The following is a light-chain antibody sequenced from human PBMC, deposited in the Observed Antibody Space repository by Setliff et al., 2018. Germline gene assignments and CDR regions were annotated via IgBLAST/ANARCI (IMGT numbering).Light chain of an antibody. V-gene: IGLV2-11*01. CDR1: SSDVGRYNY. Sequence: QSALAQPRSVSGSPGQSVTISCTGASSDVGRYNYVSWYQQHPGKAPKLMIYDVSKRPSGVPDRFSGSKSGNTASLTISGLQAEDEADYYCNAYTSGSTYVFGTGTKGTVL. CDR2: DVS. J-gene: IGLJ1*01. CDR3: NAYTSGSTYV.